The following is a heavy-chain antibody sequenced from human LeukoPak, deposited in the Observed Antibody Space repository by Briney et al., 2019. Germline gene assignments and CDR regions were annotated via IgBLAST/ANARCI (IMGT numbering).Heavy chain of an antibody. CDR3: AKIPGYCSGGSCSVDV. CDR1: GGTFSSYA. Sequence: SVKVSCKASGGTFSSYAISWVRQAPGQGLEWMGGIIPIFGTANYAQKFQGRVTITADESTSTAYMELSSLRSEDTAVYYCAKIPGYCSGGSCSVDVWGQGTTVTVSS. V-gene: IGHV1-69*13. J-gene: IGHJ6*02. D-gene: IGHD2-15*01. CDR2: IIPIFGTA.